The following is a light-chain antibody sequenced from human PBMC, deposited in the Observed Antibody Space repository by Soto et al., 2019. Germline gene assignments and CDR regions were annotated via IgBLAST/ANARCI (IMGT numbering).Light chain of an antibody. J-gene: IGKJ1*01. CDR3: QQCGGSPT. CDR1: QSVSSN. V-gene: IGKV3-20*01. Sequence: EIVITQSPATLSVSPGERPTLSCRASQSVSSNVAWYQQKPGQAPRLLIYGASSRTTGIPDRFSGSGSGTDFTLTISRLEPEDFAMYYCQQCGGSPTFGQGTKVDI. CDR2: GAS.